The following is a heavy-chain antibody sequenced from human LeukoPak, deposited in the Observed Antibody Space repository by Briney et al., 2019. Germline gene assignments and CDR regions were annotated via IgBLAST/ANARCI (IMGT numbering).Heavy chain of an antibody. CDR2: IYTSGST. J-gene: IGHJ3*02. V-gene: IGHV4-4*07. D-gene: IGHD2-21*02. Sequence: SETLSLTCTVSGGSISSYYWSWIRQPAGKGLEWIGRIYTSGSTNYNRSLKSRVTISVDKSKNQFSLKLSSVTAADTAVYYCARDGGYSSDAFDIWGQGTMVTVSS. CDR1: GGSISSYY. CDR3: ARDGGYSSDAFDI.